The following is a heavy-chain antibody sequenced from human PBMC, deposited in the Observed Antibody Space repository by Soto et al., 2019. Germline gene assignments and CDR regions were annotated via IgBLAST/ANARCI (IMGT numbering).Heavy chain of an antibody. CDR1: GYTFTNYA. J-gene: IGHJ4*02. CDR3: TRSALRPFGGLIGPFDY. V-gene: IGHV1-3*05. CDR2: INAGNGDT. D-gene: IGHD3-16*02. Sequence: QVHLVQSGAEEKKPGASVKVSCKASGYTFTNYAMHWVRQAPGQRLEWMGWINAGNGDTKYSQNFQGRVTITRDTSASTAYMEVSSLRSEDTAVYYCTRSALRPFGGLIGPFDYWGQGTLVTVSS.